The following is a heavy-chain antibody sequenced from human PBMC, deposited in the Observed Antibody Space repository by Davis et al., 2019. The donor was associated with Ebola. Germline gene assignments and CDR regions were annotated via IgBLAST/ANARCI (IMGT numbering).Heavy chain of an antibody. CDR1: GFILNTDW. D-gene: IGHD3-10*01. CDR3: ATRQTPVIRLYGMDV. Sequence: GESLKISCAVSGFILNTDWMSWVRQAPGKGLEWVANIKQDGSEKFYVDSVKGRFIISRDNAKNSLYLQMNSLRAEDTAVYYCATRQTPVIRLYGMDVWGQGTTVTVSS. CDR2: IKQDGSEK. J-gene: IGHJ6*02. V-gene: IGHV3-7*01.